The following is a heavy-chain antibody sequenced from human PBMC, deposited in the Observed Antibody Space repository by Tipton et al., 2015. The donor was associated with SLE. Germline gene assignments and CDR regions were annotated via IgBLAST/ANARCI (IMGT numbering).Heavy chain of an antibody. Sequence: SLRLSCAASGFTFSSYNMNWVRQAPGKGLEWVSSISSSSSYIYYADSVKGRFTISRDNAKNSLYLQMNSLRAEDTAVYYCARGGVAGDYFDYWGQGTLVTVSS. CDR1: GFTFSSYN. CDR2: ISSSSSYI. CDR3: ARGGVAGDYFDY. D-gene: IGHD2-15*01. V-gene: IGHV3-21*04. J-gene: IGHJ4*02.